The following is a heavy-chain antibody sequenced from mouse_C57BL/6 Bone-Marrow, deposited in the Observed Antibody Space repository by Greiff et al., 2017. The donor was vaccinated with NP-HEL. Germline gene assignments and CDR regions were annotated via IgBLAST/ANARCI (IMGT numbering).Heavy chain of an antibody. Sequence: EVKLMESGGGLVKPGGSLKLSCAASGFTFSSYAMSWVRQTPEKRLEWVATISDGGSYTYYPDNVKGRFTISRDNAKNNLYLQMSHLKSEDTAMYYCARESTMVTTDGFAYWGQGTLVTVSA. J-gene: IGHJ3*01. CDR3: ARESTMVTTDGFAY. V-gene: IGHV5-4*03. CDR1: GFTFSSYA. CDR2: ISDGGSYT. D-gene: IGHD2-2*01.